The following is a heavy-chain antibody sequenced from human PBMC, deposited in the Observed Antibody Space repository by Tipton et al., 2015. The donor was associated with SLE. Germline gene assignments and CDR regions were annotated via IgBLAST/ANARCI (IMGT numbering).Heavy chain of an antibody. V-gene: IGHV3-48*03. CDR3: ARDNDYGDVFDY. J-gene: IGHJ4*02. D-gene: IGHD4-17*01. CDR2: ISDSGSAK. Sequence: SLRLSCAASGFTFSSYEMNWVRQAPGKGLEWVSYISDSGSAKYYPDSVKGRFTISRDNSKNTLYLQMSSLRAEDTAVYYCARDNDYGDVFDYWGQGTLVTVSS. CDR1: GFTFSSYE.